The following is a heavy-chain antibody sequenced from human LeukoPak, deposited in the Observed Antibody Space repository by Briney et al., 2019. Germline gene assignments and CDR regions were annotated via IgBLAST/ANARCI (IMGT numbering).Heavy chain of an antibody. CDR2: ISYDGSNK. V-gene: IGHV3-30*18. J-gene: IGHJ4*02. CDR3: AKDENLD. CDR1: GFTFSSYG. Sequence: GRSLRLSCAASGFTFSSYGMHWVRQAPGKGLEWVAVISYDGSNKYYADSVKGRFTISRDNSKNTLYLQMNSLRAEDTAVYYCAKDENLDWGQGTLVTVSS.